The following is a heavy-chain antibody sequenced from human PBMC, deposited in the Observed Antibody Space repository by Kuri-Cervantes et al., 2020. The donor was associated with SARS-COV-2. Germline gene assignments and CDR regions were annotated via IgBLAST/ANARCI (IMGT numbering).Heavy chain of an antibody. CDR3: ARVGGYCSSTSCFKGAYYYGMDV. Sequence: ASVKVSRKVSGYTLTELSMHWVRQAPGKGLEWMGGFDPEDGETIYAQKFQGRVTMTEDTSTDTAYMELSRLRSDDTAVYYCARVGGYCSSTSCFKGAYYYGMDVWGQGTTVTVSS. J-gene: IGHJ6*02. CDR2: FDPEDGET. V-gene: IGHV1-24*01. D-gene: IGHD2-2*01. CDR1: GYTLTELS.